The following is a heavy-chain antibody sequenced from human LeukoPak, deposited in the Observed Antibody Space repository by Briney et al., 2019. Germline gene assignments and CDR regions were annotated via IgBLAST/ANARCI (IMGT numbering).Heavy chain of an antibody. V-gene: IGHV4-39*01. CDR3: STTTRGWYGVGDY. CDR1: GGSVSISSYF. CDR2: IYYSGST. Sequence: SETLSLTCNVSGGSVSISSYFWGWIRQPPGKGLEWIGSIYYSGSTYYNPSLKSRLTISMDTSKNQLSLKLSSVTAADTAIYYCSTTTRGWYGVGDYWGQGTLVTVSS. D-gene: IGHD6-19*01. J-gene: IGHJ4*02.